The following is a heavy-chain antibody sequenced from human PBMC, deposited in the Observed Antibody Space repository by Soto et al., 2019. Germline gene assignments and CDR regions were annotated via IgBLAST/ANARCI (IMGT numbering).Heavy chain of an antibody. CDR2: INAGNGNT. V-gene: IGHV1-3*01. Sequence: ASVKVSYKASGYTFTSYAMHWVRQAPGQRLEWMGWINAGNGNTKYSQKFQGRVTITRDTSASTAYMELSSLRSEDTAVYYCARYIAAAGTVGYFDYWGQGTLVTVSS. CDR3: ARYIAAAGTVGYFDY. J-gene: IGHJ4*02. CDR1: GYTFTSYA. D-gene: IGHD6-13*01.